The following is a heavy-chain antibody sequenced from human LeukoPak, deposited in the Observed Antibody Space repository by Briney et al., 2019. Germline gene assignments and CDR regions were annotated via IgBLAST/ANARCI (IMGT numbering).Heavy chain of an antibody. CDR3: ARGTDYDFSSGYYKFGYWFDP. CDR2: ISAYNGNT. J-gene: IGHJ5*02. CDR1: GYTFTSYG. Sequence: ASVKVSCKASGYTFTSYGISWVRQAPGQGLEWMGWISAYNGNTNYAQKLQGRVTMTTDTSTSTAYMELRSLRSDDTAVYYCARGTDYDFSSGYYKFGYWFDPWGQGTLVTVSS. D-gene: IGHD3-3*01. V-gene: IGHV1-18*01.